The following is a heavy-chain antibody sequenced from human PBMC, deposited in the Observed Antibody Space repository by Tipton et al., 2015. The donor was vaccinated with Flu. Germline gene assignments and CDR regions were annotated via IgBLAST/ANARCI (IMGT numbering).Heavy chain of an antibody. J-gene: IGHJ6*02. CDR1: GFTFSSYW. CDR3: ARDQQWLVDYCGMDV. CDR2: IKQDGSEK. Sequence: GSLRLSCAASGFTFSSYWMSWVRQAPGKGLEWVANIKQDGSEKYYVDSVKGRFTISRDNAKNSLYLQMNSLRAEDTAVYYCARDQQWLVDYCGMDVWGQGTTVTVSS. V-gene: IGHV3-7*01. D-gene: IGHD6-19*01.